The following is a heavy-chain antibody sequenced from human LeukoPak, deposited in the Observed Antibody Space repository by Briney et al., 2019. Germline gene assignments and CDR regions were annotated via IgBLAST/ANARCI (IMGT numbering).Heavy chain of an antibody. CDR2: IYSGGST. J-gene: IGHJ4*02. CDR1: GFTVRSNY. D-gene: IGHD4-17*01. CDR3: ANLRSSHDY. Sequence: PGGSLRLSCAASGFTVRSNYMNWVRQAPGKGLEWVSIIYSGGSTYYADSVRGRFTISRDNSKNTLYLQMNSLRTEDTAVYYCANLRSSHDYWGQGTLVTVSS. V-gene: IGHV3-66*01.